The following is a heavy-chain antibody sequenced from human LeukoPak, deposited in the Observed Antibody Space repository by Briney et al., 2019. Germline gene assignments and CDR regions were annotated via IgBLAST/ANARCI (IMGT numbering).Heavy chain of an antibody. V-gene: IGHV3-30*18. CDR1: GYTFSSYG. CDR3: AKEALSGSGSYSFDY. Sequence: PGRSLRLSCAASGYTFSSYGMHWVRQAPGKGLEWVAVISYDGSNKYYADSVKGRFTISRDNSKNTPYLQMNSLRAEDTAVYYCAKEALSGSGSYSFDYWGQGTLVTVSS. D-gene: IGHD3-10*01. CDR2: ISYDGSNK. J-gene: IGHJ4*02.